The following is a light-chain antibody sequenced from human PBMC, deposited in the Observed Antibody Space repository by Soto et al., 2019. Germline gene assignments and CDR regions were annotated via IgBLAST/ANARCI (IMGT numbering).Light chain of an antibody. CDR1: SSDVGSYKF. Sequence: QCVLTQPASVSGSPGQSITISCTGTSSDVGSYKFVSWYQQHPGKAPKLMIYDVSNRPSGVSNRFSGSKSGNTASLTISGLRAEDEADYYCNSYNSINTYVSVTGSKLTVL. J-gene: IGLJ1*01. V-gene: IGLV2-14*01. CDR2: DVS. CDR3: NSYNSINTYV.